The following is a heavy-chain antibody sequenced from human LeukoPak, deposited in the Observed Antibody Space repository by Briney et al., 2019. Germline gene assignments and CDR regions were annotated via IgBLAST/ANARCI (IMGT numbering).Heavy chain of an antibody. Sequence: GGSLRLSCAASGFTFSSYEMNWVRQAPGKGLEWVAHIKQDGSGRYYGDSVKGRFTISRDNAKNLVYLQMNSLRAEDTAVYYCATRTYYYDSTGFDYWGQGTLVTVSS. D-gene: IGHD3-22*01. CDR2: IKQDGSGR. CDR3: ATRTYYYDSTGFDY. V-gene: IGHV3-7*03. CDR1: GFTFSSYE. J-gene: IGHJ4*02.